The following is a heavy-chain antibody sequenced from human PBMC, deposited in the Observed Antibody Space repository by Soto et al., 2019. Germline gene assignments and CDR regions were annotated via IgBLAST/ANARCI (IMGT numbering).Heavy chain of an antibody. D-gene: IGHD2-2*03. CDR3: ARDSDGYCSSTSCYGWFDP. Sequence: QVQLVPSGAEVQKPGSSVKVSCKASGGNFSSYTISWVRQAPGQGLEWMGRIIPILGIAYYVKKFQGRVTITADKSTSTDYMELSSLRSEDTAVYYCARDSDGYCSSTSCYGWFDPWGQGTLVTVSS. J-gene: IGHJ5*02. CDR2: IIPILGIA. CDR1: GGNFSSYT. V-gene: IGHV1-69*08.